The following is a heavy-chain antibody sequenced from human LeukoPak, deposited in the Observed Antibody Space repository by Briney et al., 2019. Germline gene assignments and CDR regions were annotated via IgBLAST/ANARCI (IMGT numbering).Heavy chain of an antibody. CDR1: GYSFTSYW. CDR2: IYPGDSDT. CDR3: ARSAYAVAVDGWFDP. V-gene: IGHV5-51*01. Sequence: GESLKISCKGSGYSFTSYWIGWVRQMPGKGLEWMGIIYPGDSDTRYSPSFQGQVTISADKSISTAYLQWSSLKASDTAMYYCARSAYAVAVDGWFDPWGQGTLVTVSS. D-gene: IGHD6-19*01. J-gene: IGHJ5*02.